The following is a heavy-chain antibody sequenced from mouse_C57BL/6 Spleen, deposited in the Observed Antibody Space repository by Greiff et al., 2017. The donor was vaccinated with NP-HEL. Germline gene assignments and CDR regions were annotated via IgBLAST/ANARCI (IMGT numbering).Heavy chain of an antibody. Sequence: EVQLQESGPELVKPGASVKISCKASGYSFTDYNMNWVKQRNGQSLEWIGVINPNYGTTSYNQKFKGKATLTVDQSSSTAYMQLNSLTSEDSAVYYCAREGGTSDYAMDYWGQGTSVTVSS. J-gene: IGHJ4*01. CDR1: GYSFTDYN. V-gene: IGHV1-39*01. CDR2: INPNYGTT. CDR3: AREGGTSDYAMDY. D-gene: IGHD4-1*01.